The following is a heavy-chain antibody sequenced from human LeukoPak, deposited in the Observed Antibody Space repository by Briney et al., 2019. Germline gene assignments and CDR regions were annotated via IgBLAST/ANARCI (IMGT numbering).Heavy chain of an antibody. CDR3: ARGIDEWLYLNY. CDR1: GFPFAPFW. Sequence: PGGFLRLSCAASGFPFAPFWMTWVRQAPGKGPEFVATMNRDGSEVAYGNSVRGRFTISRDNAKNSLYLQMYSLRAEDTAVYYCARGIDEWLYLNYWGQGALVTVS. CDR2: MNRDGSEV. J-gene: IGHJ4*02. V-gene: IGHV3-7*04. D-gene: IGHD3-3*01.